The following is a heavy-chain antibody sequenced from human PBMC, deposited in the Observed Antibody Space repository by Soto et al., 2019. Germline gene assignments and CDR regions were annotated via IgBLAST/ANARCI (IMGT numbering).Heavy chain of an antibody. CDR1: GFTFSSYA. D-gene: IGHD4-17*01. CDR2: ISYDGSNK. Sequence: PGGSLRLSCAASGFTFSSYAMHWVRQAPGKGLEWVAVISYDGSNKYYADSVKGRFTISRDNSKNTLYLQMNSLRAEDTAVYYCARDMGDYRPFEGSDYWGQGT. J-gene: IGHJ4*02. V-gene: IGHV3-30-3*01. CDR3: ARDMGDYRPFEGSDY.